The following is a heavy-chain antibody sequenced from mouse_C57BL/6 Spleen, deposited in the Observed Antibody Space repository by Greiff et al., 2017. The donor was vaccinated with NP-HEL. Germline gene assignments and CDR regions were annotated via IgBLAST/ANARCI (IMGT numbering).Heavy chain of an antibody. D-gene: IGHD2-1*01. CDR2: IYPRSGNT. Sequence: QVQLQQSGAELARPGASVKLSCKASGYTFTSYGISWVKQRTGQGLEWIGEIYPRSGNTYYNEKFKGKATLTADKSSSTAYMELRSLTSEDSAVYFCARRYGNYEGYYAMDYWGQGTSVTVSS. J-gene: IGHJ4*01. CDR3: ARRYGNYEGYYAMDY. CDR1: GYTFTSYG. V-gene: IGHV1-81*01.